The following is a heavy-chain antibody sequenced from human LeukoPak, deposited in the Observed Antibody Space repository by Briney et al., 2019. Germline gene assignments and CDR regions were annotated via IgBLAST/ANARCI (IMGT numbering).Heavy chain of an antibody. V-gene: IGHV4-34*01. D-gene: IGHD7-27*01. Sequence: SETLSLTCGVSSDFFSGYYWGWIRQPPGKGLEWIGDINDSGTTKYNPTLKSRVTISIDTSKNQFSLKLSSVTAADTAVYYCARTNWGLIDYWGQGTLVTVSS. J-gene: IGHJ4*02. CDR2: INDSGTT. CDR3: ARTNWGLIDY. CDR1: SDFFSGYY.